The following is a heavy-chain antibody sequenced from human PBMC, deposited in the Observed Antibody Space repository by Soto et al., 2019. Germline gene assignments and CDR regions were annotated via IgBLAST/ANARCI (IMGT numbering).Heavy chain of an antibody. J-gene: IGHJ4*02. Sequence: TSETLSLTCTVSGGSISSSSYYWGWIRQPPGKGLEWIGSIYYGGSTYYNPSLKSRVTISVDTSKNQFSLKLSSVTAADTAVYYCARLGGYEEYYFDYWGQGTLVTVSS. CDR1: GGSISSSSYY. CDR2: IYYGGST. D-gene: IGHD5-12*01. CDR3: ARLGGYEEYYFDY. V-gene: IGHV4-39*01.